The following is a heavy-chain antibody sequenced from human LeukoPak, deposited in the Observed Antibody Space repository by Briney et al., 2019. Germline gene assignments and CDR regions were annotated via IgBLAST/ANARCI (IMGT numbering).Heavy chain of an antibody. V-gene: IGHV3-30*02. CDR1: GFTFSGSG. CDR3: AREHYGSGSY. J-gene: IGHJ4*02. CDR2: IRYGGNNK. Sequence: PGGSLRLSCAASGFTFSGSGMHWVRQAPGKGLEWVAFIRYGGNNKYYADSVKGRFTISRDNSKSTLYLQMSSLGAEDTAVYYCAREHYGSGSYWGQGTLVTVSS. D-gene: IGHD3-10*01.